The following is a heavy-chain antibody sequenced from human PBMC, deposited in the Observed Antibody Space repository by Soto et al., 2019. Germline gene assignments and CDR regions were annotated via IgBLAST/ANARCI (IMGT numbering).Heavy chain of an antibody. J-gene: IGHJ4*02. CDR2: IYYSGST. V-gene: IGHV4-31*03. Sequence: SETLSLTCTVSGGSISSGGYYWSWIRQHPGKGLEWIGYIYYSGSTYYNPSLKSRVTISVDTSKNQFSLKLSSVTAADTAMYYCARASGPTYYFDYWGQGTLVTVSS. CDR1: GGSISSGGYY. CDR3: ARASGPTYYFDY.